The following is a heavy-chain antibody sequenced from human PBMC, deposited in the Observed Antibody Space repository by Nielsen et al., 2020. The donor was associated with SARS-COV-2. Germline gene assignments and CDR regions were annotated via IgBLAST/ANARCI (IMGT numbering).Heavy chain of an antibody. J-gene: IGHJ4*02. CDR3: ASGAVAGTGPDFDY. V-gene: IGHV3-7*01. D-gene: IGHD6-19*01. CDR1: GFTFSSYG. Sequence: GESLKISCAASGFTFSSYGMHWVRQAPGKGLEWVANIKQDGSEKYYVDSVKGRFTISRDNAKNSLYLQMNSLRAEDTAVYYCASGAVAGTGPDFDYWGQGTLVTVSS. CDR2: IKQDGSEK.